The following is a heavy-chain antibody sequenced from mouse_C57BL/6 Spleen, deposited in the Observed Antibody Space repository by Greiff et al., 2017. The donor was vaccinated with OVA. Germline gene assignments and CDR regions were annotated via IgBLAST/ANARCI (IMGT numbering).Heavy chain of an antibody. D-gene: IGHD2-4*01. CDR3: ARRDYDAYYFDY. CDR2: IYPRSGNT. V-gene: IGHV1-81*01. CDR1: GYTFTSYG. Sequence: QVQLKQPGAELARPGASVKLSCKASGYTFTSYGISWVKQRTGQGLEWIGEIYPRSGNTYYNEKFKGKATLTADKSSSTAYMELRSLTSEDSAVYFCARRDYDAYYFDYWGQGTTLTVSS. J-gene: IGHJ2*01.